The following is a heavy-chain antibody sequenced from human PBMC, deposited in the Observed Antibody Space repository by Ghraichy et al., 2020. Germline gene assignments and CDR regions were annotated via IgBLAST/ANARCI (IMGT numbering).Heavy chain of an antibody. CDR3: AREGLDYDFWSGPADV. J-gene: IGHJ6*02. CDR2: IYHSGST. CDR1: GGSISSSNW. Sequence: SETLSLTCAVSGGSISSSNWWSWVRQPPGKGLEWIGEIYHSGSTNYNPSLKSRVTISVDKSKNQFSLKLSSVTAADTAVYYCAREGLDYDFWSGPADVWGQGTTVTVSS. D-gene: IGHD3-3*01. V-gene: IGHV4-4*02.